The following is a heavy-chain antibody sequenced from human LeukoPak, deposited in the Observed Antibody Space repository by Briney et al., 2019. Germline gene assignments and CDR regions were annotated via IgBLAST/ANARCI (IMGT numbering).Heavy chain of an antibody. Sequence: PSETLSLTCTVSGGSISSYYWSWIRQPPGKGLEWIGYIYYSGSTNYNPSLKSRVTISVDTSKNQFSLKLSSVTAADTAVYYCGRAGSDVFDIGAKGTMVPVS. CDR3: GRAGSDVFDI. D-gene: IGHD6-13*01. J-gene: IGHJ3*02. V-gene: IGHV4-59*01. CDR1: GGSISSYY. CDR2: IYYSGST.